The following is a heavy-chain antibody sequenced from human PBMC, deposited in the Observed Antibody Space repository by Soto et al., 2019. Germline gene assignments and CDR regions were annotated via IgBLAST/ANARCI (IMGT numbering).Heavy chain of an antibody. J-gene: IGHJ4*02. D-gene: IGHD2-2*01. CDR3: AKDHIVAAAPDY. Sequence: QVQLVESGGGVVQPGTSLRLSCAASGFTFETYAMHWVRLAPGKGLEWMAVISYDGSNKYYADSVKGRFTISRDNSKNPLYMQMNSLRAEDTAIYYCAKDHIVAAAPDYWGQGTLVTVSS. V-gene: IGHV3-30*18. CDR2: ISYDGSNK. CDR1: GFTFETYA.